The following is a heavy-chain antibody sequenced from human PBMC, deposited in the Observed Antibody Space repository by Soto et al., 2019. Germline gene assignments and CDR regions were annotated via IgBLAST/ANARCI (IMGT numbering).Heavy chain of an antibody. V-gene: IGHV5-10-1*01. CDR3: ARQKQLVGYYYYYYGMDV. J-gene: IGHJ6*02. CDR1: GYSFTSYW. CDR2: IDPSDSYT. Sequence: GESLKISCKGSGYSFTSYWISWVRQMPGKGLEWMGRIDPSDSYTNYSPSFQGHVTISADKSISTAYLQWSSLKASDTAMYYCARQKQLVGYYYYYYGMDVWGQGTTVTVS. D-gene: IGHD6-13*01.